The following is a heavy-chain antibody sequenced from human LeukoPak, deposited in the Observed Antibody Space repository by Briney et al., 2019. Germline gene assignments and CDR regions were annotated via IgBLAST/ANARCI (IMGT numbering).Heavy chain of an antibody. D-gene: IGHD4-23*01. CDR3: ARSFYGGNSDY. CDR2: INHSGST. J-gene: IGHJ4*02. CDR1: GGSFSGYY. V-gene: IGHV4-34*01. Sequence: SETLSLTCAVYGGSFSGYYWSWIRQPPGKGLEWIGEINHSGSTNYNPSLKSRVTISVDTSKNQFSLKLSSVTAADTAVYYCARSFYGGNSDYWGQGTPVIVSS.